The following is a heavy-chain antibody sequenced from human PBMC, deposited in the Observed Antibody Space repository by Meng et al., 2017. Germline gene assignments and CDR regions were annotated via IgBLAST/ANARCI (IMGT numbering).Heavy chain of an antibody. D-gene: IGHD2-15*01. J-gene: IGHJ5*02. CDR3: ARLVAGTFGQLFDP. CDR1: GYTFTSYA. CDR2: INTNTGNP. V-gene: IGHV7-4-1*02. Sequence: QVPLVQSGYEWKKPGASVNVSCKASGYTFTSYAMNWVRQAPGQGLEWMGWINTNTGNPTYAQGFTGRFVFSLDTSVSTAYLQISSLKAEDTAVYYCARLVAGTFGQLFDPWGQGTLVTVSS.